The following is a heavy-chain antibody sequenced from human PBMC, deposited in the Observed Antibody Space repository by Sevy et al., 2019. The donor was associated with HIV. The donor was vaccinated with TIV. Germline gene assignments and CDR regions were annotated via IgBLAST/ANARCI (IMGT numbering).Heavy chain of an antibody. J-gene: IGHJ4*02. Sequence: GGSLRLSCAAFGFTVSRNYMSWVRQAPGKGLEWVSVIYSDGKTFYADSVQDRFTISRDNSKNTLYLQMNSLRAEDTAVYYCAGWSSAWTLFDYWGQGTLVTVSS. CDR3: AGWSSAWTLFDY. V-gene: IGHV3-66*01. CDR2: IYSDGKT. D-gene: IGHD6-19*01. CDR1: GFTVSRNY.